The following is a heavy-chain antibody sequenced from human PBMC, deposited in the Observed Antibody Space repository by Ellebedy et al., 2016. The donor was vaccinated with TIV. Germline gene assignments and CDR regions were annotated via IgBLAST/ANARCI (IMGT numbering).Heavy chain of an antibody. V-gene: IGHV3-33*01. D-gene: IGHD3-22*01. CDR2: IWYDGSNK. J-gene: IGHJ6*02. Sequence: GESLKISCAASGFTFSSYGMHWVRQAPGKGLEWVAVIWYDGSNKYYADSVKGRFTISRDNSKNTLYLQMNSLRAEDTAVYYCARDSQTHYDSSVYYGMDVWGQGTTVTVSS. CDR3: ARDSQTHYDSSVYYGMDV. CDR1: GFTFSSYG.